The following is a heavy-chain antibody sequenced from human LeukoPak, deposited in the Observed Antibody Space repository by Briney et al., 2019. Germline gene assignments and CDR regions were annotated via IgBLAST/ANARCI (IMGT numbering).Heavy chain of an antibody. CDR1: GGNFSNYA. D-gene: IGHD1-1*01. Sequence: ASVKVYCKASGGNFSNYAIIWVRQAPGQGLEWMGGIIPIFSSPSYAQKFQDRVTITTDESTTTAYMELSSLRSEDTAVYYCARDSYNKSPRNFHYYYDLDVWGRGTTVTVSS. J-gene: IGHJ6*03. CDR3: ARDSYNKSPRNFHYYYDLDV. CDR2: IIPIFSSP. V-gene: IGHV1-69*05.